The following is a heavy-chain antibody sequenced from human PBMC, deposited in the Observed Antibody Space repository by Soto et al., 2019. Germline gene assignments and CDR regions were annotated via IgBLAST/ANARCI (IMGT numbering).Heavy chain of an antibody. D-gene: IGHD3-22*01. CDR2: INAGNGNT. CDR1: GYTFTSYA. J-gene: IGHJ5*02. CDR3: ALIASVGFDP. Sequence: ASVKVSCKASGYTFTSYAMHWVRQAPGQRLEWMGWINAGNGNTKYSQKFQGRVTITRDTSASTAYMELRSLRSDDTAVYYCALIASVGFDPWGQGTRVTVAS. V-gene: IGHV1-3*01.